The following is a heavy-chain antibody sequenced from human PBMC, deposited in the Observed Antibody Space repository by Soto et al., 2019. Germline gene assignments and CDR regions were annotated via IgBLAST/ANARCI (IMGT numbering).Heavy chain of an antibody. D-gene: IGHD3-3*01. CDR2: INHSGST. Sequence: SETLSLTCAVYGGSFSGYYWSWIRQPPGKGLEWIGEINHSGSTNYNPSLKSRVTIAVDTSKNQFSLKLSSVTAADTAVYYCATVYDFWSGYYGIYWGQGTLVTVSS. CDR1: GGSFSGYY. V-gene: IGHV4-34*01. CDR3: ATVYDFWSGYYGIY. J-gene: IGHJ4*02.